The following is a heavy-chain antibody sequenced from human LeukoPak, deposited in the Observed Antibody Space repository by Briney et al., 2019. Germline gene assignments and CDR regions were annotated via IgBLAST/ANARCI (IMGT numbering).Heavy chain of an antibody. V-gene: IGHV4-59*01. J-gene: IGHJ4*02. CDR1: GDSISSYY. CDR2: IYYSGST. Sequence: SETLSLTCTVSGDSISSYYWSWVRQPPGKGLEWIGYIYYSGSTNYNPSLKSRVTISVDTSKNQFSLKLSSVTAADTAVYYCARVRPGYYYDSSGYPAGYFDYWGQGTLVTVSS. CDR3: ARVRPGYYYDSSGYPAGYFDY. D-gene: IGHD3-22*01.